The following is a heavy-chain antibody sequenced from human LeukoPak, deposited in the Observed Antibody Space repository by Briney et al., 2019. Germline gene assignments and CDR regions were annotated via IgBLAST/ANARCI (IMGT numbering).Heavy chain of an antibody. D-gene: IGHD2-8*01. CDR2: ISDSGRST. J-gene: IGHJ4*02. V-gene: IGHV3-23*01. CDR3: AIGVQTYYFDY. Sequence: GGSLRLSCAASGFTFSTYTMSWVRQAPGKGLEWVSTISDSGRSTYYAASVKGRFTISRDTSKNKLSLQMNSLRAEDTAVYYCAIGVQTYYFDYWGEGTLVTVSS. CDR1: GFTFSTYT.